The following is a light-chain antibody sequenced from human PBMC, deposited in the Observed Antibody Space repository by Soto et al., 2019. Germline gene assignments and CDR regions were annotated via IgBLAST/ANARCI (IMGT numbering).Light chain of an antibody. CDR3: QQYNKWPLT. CDR1: QSVYSN. CDR2: EAS. J-gene: IGKJ4*01. V-gene: IGKV3-15*01. Sequence: EIVMTQSPATLSVSPGERATLSCRASQSVYSNLAWYQQNPGQPPRLLVYEASTRATGIPARFSGSGSGTEFTLTISSLQSEDFAVYYCQQYNKWPLTFGAGTKVEVK.